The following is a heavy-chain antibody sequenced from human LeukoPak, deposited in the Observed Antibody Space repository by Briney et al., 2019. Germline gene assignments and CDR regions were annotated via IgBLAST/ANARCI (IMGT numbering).Heavy chain of an antibody. CDR1: GFTFDEHC. V-gene: IGHV3-43D*04. CDR2: ISCAGGST. D-gene: IGHD3-22*01. CDR3: ARSASLGYDSSGPLDY. Sequence: GCSVRVSCAASGFTFDEHCIHLVRHAPGHGLEGVVLISCAGGSTYYADSVKGRFTISRDNSKNSLYLQMNSLRAEDTAVYYCARSASLGYDSSGPLDYWGQGTLVTVSS. J-gene: IGHJ4*02.